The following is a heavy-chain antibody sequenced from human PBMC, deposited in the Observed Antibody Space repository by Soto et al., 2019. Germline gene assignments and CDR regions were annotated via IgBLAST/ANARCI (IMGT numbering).Heavy chain of an antibody. V-gene: IGHV1-2*02. CDR3: AREGDASGWFSH. J-gene: IGHJ4*02. CDR1: GYTLTDYY. D-gene: IGHD6-19*01. CDR2: VNPNSGRT. Sequence: QVQLVQSGAEVKKPGASVKVSCRASGYTLTDYYIHWVRQAPGQGLEWMGWVNPNSGRTKYAQNLQGRVTMTRDTSSSTVYMELSGMRSDDTAVYFCAREGDASGWFSHWGQGSLVTVSS.